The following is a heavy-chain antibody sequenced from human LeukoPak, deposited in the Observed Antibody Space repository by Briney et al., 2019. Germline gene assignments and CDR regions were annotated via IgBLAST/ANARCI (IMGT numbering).Heavy chain of an antibody. CDR3: ARTGSTVTMLYPFDH. Sequence: SETLSLTCTVSGGSIRSYYWSWIRQPPGKGLEWIGYIYYSGSTSYNPSLKSRVSISVDASKNQFSLKLSSVTAADTAVYYCARTGSTVTMLYPFDHWGQGTLVTVSS. V-gene: IGHV4-59*01. J-gene: IGHJ4*02. CDR2: IYYSGST. D-gene: IGHD4-17*01. CDR1: GGSIRSYY.